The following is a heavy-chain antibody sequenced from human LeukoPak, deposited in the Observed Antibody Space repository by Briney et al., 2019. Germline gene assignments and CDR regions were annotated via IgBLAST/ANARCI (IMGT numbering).Heavy chain of an antibody. V-gene: IGHV1-18*01. Sequence: ASVKVSCKASGYTFTSYGISWVRQAPGQGLEWMGWISAYNGNTNYAQKLQGRVTMTTDTSTSTAYMELRSLRSDDTAVYYCARDLPDYVWGSYLGAFNIWGQGTMVTVSS. CDR1: GYTFTSYG. CDR3: ARDLPDYVWGSYLGAFNI. CDR2: ISAYNGNT. D-gene: IGHD3-16*02. J-gene: IGHJ3*02.